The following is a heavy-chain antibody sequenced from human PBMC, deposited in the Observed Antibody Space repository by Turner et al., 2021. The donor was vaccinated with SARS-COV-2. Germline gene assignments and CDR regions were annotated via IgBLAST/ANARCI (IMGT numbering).Heavy chain of an antibody. CDR3: ARRNRETTQKAGSGIPLFYLDY. CDR2: IGSSGMDK. CDR1: GFIFRSYS. J-gene: IGHJ4*02. V-gene: IGHV3-23*01. Sequence: DVQLLESGGGLVQPGGSLRLSCAAPGFIFRSYSMSCVRQPPGKGLEWVSIIGSSGMDKYYEDPVKGWFTTSRDKVKNTVDLQMNSLRVEDTALYYCARRNRETTQKAGSGIPLFYLDYWGQGTLVTVSS. D-gene: IGHD2-15*01.